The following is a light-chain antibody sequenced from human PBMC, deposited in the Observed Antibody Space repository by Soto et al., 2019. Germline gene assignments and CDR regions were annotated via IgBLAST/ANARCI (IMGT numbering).Light chain of an antibody. V-gene: IGKV1-9*01. CDR3: QQLNSYSYT. CDR2: ASS. CDR1: QGISSY. J-gene: IGKJ2*01. Sequence: DIQLTQSPSFLSASVGDRVTITCRASQGISSYLAWYQQKPWKAPKLLIYASSTLQSGVPSRFRGSGSGTEFTLTVCSLQPEDFATYYCQQLNSYSYTFGQGTKLEIK.